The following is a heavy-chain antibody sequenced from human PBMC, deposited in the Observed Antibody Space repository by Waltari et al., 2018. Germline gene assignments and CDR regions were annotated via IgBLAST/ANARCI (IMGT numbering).Heavy chain of an antibody. D-gene: IGHD6-13*01. Sequence: EVQLVESGGGLVKPGGSLRLSCAAFGFTFSSYSMNWVRQAPGKGLEWVSSISSSSSYIYYADSVKGRFTISRDNAKNSLYLQMNSLRAEDTAVYYCASHSSWPPDYWGQGTLVTVSS. V-gene: IGHV3-21*01. J-gene: IGHJ4*02. CDR3: ASHSSWPPDY. CDR2: ISSSSSYI. CDR1: GFTFSSYS.